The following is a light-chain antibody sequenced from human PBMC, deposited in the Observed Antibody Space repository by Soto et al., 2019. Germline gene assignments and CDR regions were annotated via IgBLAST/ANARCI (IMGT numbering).Light chain of an antibody. J-gene: IGKJ4*01. CDR1: QSVSNF. V-gene: IGKV3-11*01. CDR3: QQYDNWPLT. CDR2: DAS. Sequence: DIVLTHSACTLSLSRVERSTRSCKASQSVSNFLAWYQQKPGQAPRLLIYDASNRATGIPARFSGSGSGTEFTLTISSLQSEDFAVYYCQQYDNWPLTFGGGAKVDIK.